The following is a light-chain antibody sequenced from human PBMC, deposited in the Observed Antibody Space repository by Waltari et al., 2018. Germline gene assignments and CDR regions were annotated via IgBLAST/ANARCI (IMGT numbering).Light chain of an antibody. Sequence: DIVMTQSPDSLAVSLGERATIDCRSSQSILYNSNNKNYLAWYQQKSGQPPKLLIYWAPTRESGVPDRFSGCVSGTTFTLTISSLQAEDVAVYYCHQYYNPPRTFGRWTKVEIK. V-gene: IGKV4-1*01. CDR1: QSILYNSNNKNY. J-gene: IGKJ4*02. CDR2: WAP. CDR3: HQYYNPPRT.